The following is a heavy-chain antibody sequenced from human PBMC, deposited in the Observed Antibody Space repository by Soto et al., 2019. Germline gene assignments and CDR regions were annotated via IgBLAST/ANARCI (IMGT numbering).Heavy chain of an antibody. CDR3: ARGRKKGYYGSGRWGYWYFDL. J-gene: IGHJ2*01. D-gene: IGHD3-10*01. V-gene: IGHV4-34*01. CDR2: INHSGST. CDR1: GGSFSGYY. Sequence: QVQLQQWGAGLLKPSETLSLTCAVYGGSFSGYYWSWIRQPPGKGLEWIGEINHSGSTNYNPSLKSRVTISVDTSKNQFSLKLSSVTAADTAVYYCARGRKKGYYGSGRWGYWYFDLWGRGTLVTVSS.